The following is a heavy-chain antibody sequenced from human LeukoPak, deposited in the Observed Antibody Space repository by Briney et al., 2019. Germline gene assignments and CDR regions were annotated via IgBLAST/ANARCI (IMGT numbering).Heavy chain of an antibody. V-gene: IGHV4-59*01. J-gene: IGHJ4*02. CDR3: ARLFHPALSGNYPFDY. D-gene: IGHD1-26*01. CDR1: GGSINSYY. CDR2: IYYSGST. Sequence: SEALSLTCTVSGGSINSYYWSWIRQPPGKGLEWIAYIYYSGSTSYNPSLKSRVTISVDTSKNQFSLKLNSVTAADTAMYYCARLFHPALSGNYPFDYWGQGTLVTLSS.